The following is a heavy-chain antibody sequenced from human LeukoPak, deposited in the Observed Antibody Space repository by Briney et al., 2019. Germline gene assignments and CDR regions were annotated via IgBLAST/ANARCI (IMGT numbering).Heavy chain of an antibody. CDR3: ARAYWGYFDY. J-gene: IGHJ4*02. V-gene: IGHV4-39*07. CDR1: GGSISSSSYY. CDR2: IYYSGST. D-gene: IGHD2-8*02. Sequence: SETLSLTCTVSGGSISSSSYYWGWIRQPPGKGLEWIGSIYYSGSTYYNPSLKSRVTISIHTSKNQFSLRLSSVTAADTAVYYCARAYWGYFDYWGQGILVTVSS.